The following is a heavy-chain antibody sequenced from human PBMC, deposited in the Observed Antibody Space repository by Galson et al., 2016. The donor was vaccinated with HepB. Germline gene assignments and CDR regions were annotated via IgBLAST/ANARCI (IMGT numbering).Heavy chain of an antibody. CDR2: ISTYNGDT. Sequence: SVKVSCKASGYTFTNYGMSWVRQAPGKGLEWMGWISTYNGDTNYAQKFQDRVTMTTDTSTTTVYMELRSLRSDDTAVYYCARALGGDEDYWGQGTLVTVSS. D-gene: IGHD4-17*01. J-gene: IGHJ4*02. CDR1: GYTFTNYG. V-gene: IGHV1-18*04. CDR3: ARALGGDEDY.